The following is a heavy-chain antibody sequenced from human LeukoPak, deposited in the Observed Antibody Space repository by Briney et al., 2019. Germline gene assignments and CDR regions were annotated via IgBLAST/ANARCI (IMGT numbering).Heavy chain of an antibody. CDR3: ARAKDYYYYYMDV. CDR2: MYYSGGT. J-gene: IGHJ6*03. CDR1: NGSISSSRQY. Sequence: PSETLSLTCSVSNGSISSSRQYWGWIRQPPGKGLEWIGSMYYSGGTYYNPSLKSRVTISVDTSKNQFSLKRSSVTAADTGVYCCARAKDYYYYYMDVWGKGTTVTVSS. V-gene: IGHV4-39*01.